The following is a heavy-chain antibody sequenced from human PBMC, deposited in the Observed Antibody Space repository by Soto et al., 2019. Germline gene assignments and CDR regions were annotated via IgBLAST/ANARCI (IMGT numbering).Heavy chain of an antibody. D-gene: IGHD2-2*01. CDR2: ISANNGNP. J-gene: IGHJ6*02. Sequence: SLKISCKAYYYDFNIYGKRWVRQASGHGRELVGCISANNGNPHYASKLKDRVTLTTDTPTNTAYMELRRLRSEDTDVYYCGRESQAYQLVSNFYDYYGMDVSGQRATVT. CDR1: YYDFNIYG. CDR3: GRESQAYQLVSNFYDYYGMDV. V-gene: IGHV1-18*04.